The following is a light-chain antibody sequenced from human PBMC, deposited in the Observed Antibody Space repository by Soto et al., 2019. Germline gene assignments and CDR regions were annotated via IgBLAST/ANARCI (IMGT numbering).Light chain of an antibody. CDR3: QQYDNRPP. CDR1: QDISNY. Sequence: DIQMTQSPSSLSASVGDRVTITCQASQDISNYLNWYQQKPGKAPKLLIYDASNLETGVPSRFSGSGSGTDFTFTISSLQPEDIATYYCQQYDNRPPVGPGTKVDIK. CDR2: DAS. V-gene: IGKV1-33*01. J-gene: IGKJ3*01.